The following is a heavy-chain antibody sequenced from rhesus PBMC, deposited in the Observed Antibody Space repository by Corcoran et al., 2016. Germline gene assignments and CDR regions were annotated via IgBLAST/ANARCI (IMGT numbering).Heavy chain of an antibody. Sequence: EVQLVESGGGLVQPGGSLRLSCAASGFTFSSSSMHWVRQASGKGLEWVGRSRSKSNNDAQGYAAAVKGRCTISRDDSKNTAYLQMNSLKTEDTAVYYCARGGLVGTARGTFDYWGQGVLVTVSS. CDR2: SRSKSNNDAQ. CDR3: ARGGLVGTARGTFDY. D-gene: IGHD5-24*01. J-gene: IGHJ4*01. CDR1: GFTFSSSS. V-gene: IGHV3-118*01.